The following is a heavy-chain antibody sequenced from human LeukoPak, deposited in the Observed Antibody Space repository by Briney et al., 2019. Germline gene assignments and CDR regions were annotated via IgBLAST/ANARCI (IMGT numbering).Heavy chain of an antibody. V-gene: IGHV4-4*02. CDR2: IYHSGST. CDR1: GGSISSSNW. CDR3: ARQRLDLFRGMEL. Sequence: SETLSLTCVVSGGSISSSNWWTWVRQPPGKGLEWIGDIYHSGSTKYNSSLEGRVTMSVDNSKNQISLILYSVTAADSAVYYCARQRLDLFRGMELWGQGTTVTVSS. J-gene: IGHJ6*02. D-gene: IGHD1-1*01.